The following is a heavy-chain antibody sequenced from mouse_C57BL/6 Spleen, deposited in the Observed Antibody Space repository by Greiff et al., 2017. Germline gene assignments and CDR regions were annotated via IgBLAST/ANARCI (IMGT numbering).Heavy chain of an antibody. CDR1: GYAFSSSW. Sequence: QVQLKESGPELVKPGASVKISCKASGYAFSSSWMNWVKQRPGKGLEWIGRIYPGDGDTNYNGKFKGKVTLTADKSSSTAYMQLSSLTSEDSAVYFCARTSSYDGSTLMDYWGQGTSVTVSS. D-gene: IGHD1-1*01. V-gene: IGHV1-82*01. CDR3: ARTSSYDGSTLMDY. J-gene: IGHJ4*01. CDR2: IYPGDGDT.